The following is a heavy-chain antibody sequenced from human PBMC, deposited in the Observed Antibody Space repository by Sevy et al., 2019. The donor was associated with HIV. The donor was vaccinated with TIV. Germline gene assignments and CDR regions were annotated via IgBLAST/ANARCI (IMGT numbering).Heavy chain of an antibody. CDR1: GYTFTSYC. Sequence: ASVKVSCKASGYTFTSYCISWVRQAPGQGLEWMGWISAYNCNTNYAQKLQGRVTMTTDTSTSTAYMELRSLRSVDTAVYYGARDAYDSSGDYYPWRGMDVWGQGTTVTVSS. D-gene: IGHD3-22*01. V-gene: IGHV1-18*01. J-gene: IGHJ6*02. CDR2: ISAYNCNT. CDR3: ARDAYDSSGDYYPWRGMDV.